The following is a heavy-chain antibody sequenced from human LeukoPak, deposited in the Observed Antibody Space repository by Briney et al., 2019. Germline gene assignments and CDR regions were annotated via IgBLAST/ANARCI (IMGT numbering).Heavy chain of an antibody. Sequence: PGRSLRLSCAASGFTFSSYGMHWVRQAPGKGLEWVAVIWYDGSNKYYADSVKGRFTISRDNSKNTLYLQMNSLRAEDTAVYYCAKGSVRSRASRLDDWGQGTLVTVSS. CDR2: IWYDGSNK. CDR1: GFTFSSYG. J-gene: IGHJ4*02. V-gene: IGHV3-33*06. CDR3: AKGSVRSRASRLDD. D-gene: IGHD2-21*01.